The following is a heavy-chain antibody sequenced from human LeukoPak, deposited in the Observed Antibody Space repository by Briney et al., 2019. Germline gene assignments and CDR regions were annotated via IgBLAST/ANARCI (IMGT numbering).Heavy chain of an antibody. V-gene: IGHV3-30*02. CDR1: GFTFSSYG. CDR2: IRYDGSNK. Sequence: GGSLRLSCAASGFTFSSYGMHWVRQAPGKGLEWVAFIRYDGSNKYYADSVKGRFTISRDNSKNTLYLQMNSLRAEDTAVYYCAKVGEKWLASYYFDYWGQGTMVTVSS. J-gene: IGHJ4*02. CDR3: AKVGEKWLASYYFDY. D-gene: IGHD6-19*01.